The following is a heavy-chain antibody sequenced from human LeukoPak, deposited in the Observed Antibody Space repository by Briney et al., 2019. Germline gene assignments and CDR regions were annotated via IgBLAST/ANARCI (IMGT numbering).Heavy chain of an antibody. CDR1: GGSFSGYY. V-gene: IGHV4-34*01. Sequence: SETLSLTCAVYGGSFSGYYWSWIRQPPGKGLEWIGEINHSGSTNYNPSLKSRVTISVDTSKNQFSLKLSSVTAADTAVYYCARLRVVPTARGFDPWGQGTLVTVSS. J-gene: IGHJ5*02. CDR2: INHSGST. CDR3: ARLRVVPTARGFDP. D-gene: IGHD2-2*01.